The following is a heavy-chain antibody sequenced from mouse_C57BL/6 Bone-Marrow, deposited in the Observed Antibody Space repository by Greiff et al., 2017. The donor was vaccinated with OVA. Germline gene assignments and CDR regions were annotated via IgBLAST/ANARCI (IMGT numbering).Heavy chain of an antibody. J-gene: IGHJ4*01. V-gene: IGHV1-82*01. CDR1: GYAFSSSW. CDR2: IYPGDGDT. D-gene: IGHD4-1*02. CDR3: ARSTPYYYAMDY. Sequence: QVQLQQSGPELVKPGASVKISCKASGYAFSSSWMNWVKQRPGKGLEWIGRIYPGDGDTNYNGQFKGKATLTADKSSSTAYMQLSSLTSEDSAVYFCARSTPYYYAMDYWGQGTSVTVSS.